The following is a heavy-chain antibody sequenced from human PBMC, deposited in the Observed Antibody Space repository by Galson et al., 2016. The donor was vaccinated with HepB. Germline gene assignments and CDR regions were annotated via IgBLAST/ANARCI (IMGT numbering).Heavy chain of an antibody. V-gene: IGHV3-74*01. Sequence: SLRLSCAASGFTFSSYWMHWVRQAPGKGLVWVSRINSDGSSTSYADSVKGRFTIPRDNAKNTLYLQMNSLRAEGASVYYCATRGGGNPLFGYWGQGTLVTVSS. D-gene: IGHD4-23*01. CDR1: GFTFSSYW. CDR2: INSDGSST. CDR3: ATRGGGNPLFGY. J-gene: IGHJ4*02.